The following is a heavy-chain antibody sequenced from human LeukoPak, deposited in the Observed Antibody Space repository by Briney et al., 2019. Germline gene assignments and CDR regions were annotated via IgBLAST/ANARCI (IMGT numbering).Heavy chain of an antibody. CDR2: ISAYNGNT. CDR1: GYTFTSYG. D-gene: IGHD2-2*01. J-gene: IGHJ5*02. Sequence: ASVKVSCKASGYTFTSYGISWVRQAPGQGLEWMGWISAYNGNTNYAQKLQGRVTMTTGTSTSTAYMELRSLRSDDTAVYYCAREGLGYCSSTSCQNWFDPWGQGTLVTVSS. V-gene: IGHV1-18*01. CDR3: AREGLGYCSSTSCQNWFDP.